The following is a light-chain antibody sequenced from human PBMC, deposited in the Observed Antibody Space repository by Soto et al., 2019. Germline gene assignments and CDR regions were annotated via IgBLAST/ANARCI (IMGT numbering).Light chain of an antibody. Sequence: ELVLPQSPGTLSLSPGERSPLSGRASQSVSSSYLAWYQQKPGQAPRLLIYGASSRATGIPDRFSGSGSGTDFTLTISRLEPEDFAVYYCQKYGSSPPITVGRGTKVDIK. CDR2: GAS. V-gene: IGKV3-20*01. CDR3: QKYGSSPPIT. J-gene: IGKJ4*01. CDR1: QSVSSSY.